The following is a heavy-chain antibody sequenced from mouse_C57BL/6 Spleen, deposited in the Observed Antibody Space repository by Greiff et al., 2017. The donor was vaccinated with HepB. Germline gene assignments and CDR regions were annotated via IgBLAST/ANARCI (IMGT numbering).Heavy chain of an antibody. Sequence: EVKLVESGGGLVQPKGSLKLSCAASGFTFNTYAMHWVRQAPGKGLEWVARIRSKSSNYATYYADSVKDRFTISRDDSQSMLYLQMNNLKTEDTAMYYCVGGPAYYGSSYGYFDVWGTGTTVTVSS. D-gene: IGHD1-1*01. V-gene: IGHV10-3*01. CDR3: VGGPAYYGSSYGYFDV. J-gene: IGHJ1*03. CDR1: GFTFNTYA. CDR2: IRSKSSNYAT.